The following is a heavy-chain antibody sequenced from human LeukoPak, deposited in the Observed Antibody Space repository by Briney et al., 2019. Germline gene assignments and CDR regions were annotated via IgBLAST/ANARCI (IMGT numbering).Heavy chain of an antibody. CDR1: GFTFSSYA. V-gene: IGHV3-30-3*01. D-gene: IGHD6-13*01. CDR2: ISYDGSNK. Sequence: GGSLRLSCAASGFTFSSYAMHWVCQAPGKGLEWVAVISYDGSNKYYADSVEGRFTISRDNSKNTLYLQMNSLRAEDTAVYYCARDRQQLVLGYFQHWGQGTLVTVSS. J-gene: IGHJ1*01. CDR3: ARDRQQLVLGYFQH.